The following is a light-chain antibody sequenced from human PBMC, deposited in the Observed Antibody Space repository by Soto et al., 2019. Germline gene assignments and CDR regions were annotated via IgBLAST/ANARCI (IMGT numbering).Light chain of an antibody. CDR2: DAS. J-gene: IGKJ4*02. V-gene: IGKV1-5*01. CDR1: ETINSG. CDR3: QQYNSYCT. Sequence: DIQMTQSPSTLSASVGDRVTITCRASETINSGLAWYQQRPGKAPKLLIYDASTLERGVPSRFSGSGFGTEFTLIITSLQPDDFASYYCQQYNSYCTFGGGTKVEIK.